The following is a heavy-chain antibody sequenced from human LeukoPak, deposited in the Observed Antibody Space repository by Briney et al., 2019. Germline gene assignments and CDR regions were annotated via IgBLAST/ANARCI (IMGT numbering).Heavy chain of an antibody. D-gene: IGHD6-19*01. J-gene: IGHJ4*02. Sequence: ASVKVSCKASGYAFTGYYMHWVRQAPGQGLEWMGRINPNSGGANYAQKFQGRVTMTRDTSISTAYMELSRLRSDDTAVYYCARDPRIAVAGKYFDYWGQGTLVTVSS. CDR1: GYAFTGYY. V-gene: IGHV1-2*06. CDR2: INPNSGGA. CDR3: ARDPRIAVAGKYFDY.